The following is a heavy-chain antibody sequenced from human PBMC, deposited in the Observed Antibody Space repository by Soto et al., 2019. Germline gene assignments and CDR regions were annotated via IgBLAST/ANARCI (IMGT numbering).Heavy chain of an antibody. CDR1: GGSISSYY. J-gene: IGHJ6*02. V-gene: IGHV4-4*07. CDR3: ARDGRYLGYYYGMDV. Sequence: TSETLSLTCTVSGGSISSYYWSWIRQPAGKGLEWIGRIYTSGSTNYNPSLKSRVTMSVDTSKNQFSLKLSSVTAADTAVYYCARDGRYLGYYYGMDVWGRGTTVTVSS. D-gene: IGHD1-26*01. CDR2: IYTSGST.